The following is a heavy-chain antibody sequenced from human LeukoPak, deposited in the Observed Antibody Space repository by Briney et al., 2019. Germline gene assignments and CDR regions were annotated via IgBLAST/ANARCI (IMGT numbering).Heavy chain of an antibody. V-gene: IGHV4-39*07. CDR1: GGSISSSSYY. CDR2: IYYSGST. CDR3: ARVVFRYLERHFDY. Sequence: PSETLSLTCIVSGGSISSSSYYWGWIRQPPGKGLEWIGTIYYSGSTYYNPSLKSRVTISVDTSKSRFSLKLTSVTAADTAVYYCARVVFRYLERHFDYWGQGTLVTVSS. D-gene: IGHD3-9*01. J-gene: IGHJ4*02.